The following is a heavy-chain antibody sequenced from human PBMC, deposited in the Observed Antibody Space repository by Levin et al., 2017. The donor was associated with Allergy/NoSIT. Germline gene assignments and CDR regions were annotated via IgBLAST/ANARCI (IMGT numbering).Heavy chain of an antibody. Sequence: SETLSLTCTVSGGSISSGGYYWSWIRQHPGKGLEWIGYIYYSGSTYYNPSLKSRVTISVDTSKNQFSLKLSSVTAADTAVYYCARGWGGYVGGGMDVWGKGTPVTVSS. CDR3: ARGWGGYVGGGMDV. V-gene: IGHV4-31*03. D-gene: IGHD6-25*01. CDR2: IYYSGST. CDR1: GGSISSGGYY. J-gene: IGHJ6*04.